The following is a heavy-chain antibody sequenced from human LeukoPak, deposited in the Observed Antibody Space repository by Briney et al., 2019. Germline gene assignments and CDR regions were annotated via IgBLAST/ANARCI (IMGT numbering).Heavy chain of an antibody. CDR3: ARGVGIDY. V-gene: IGHV1-2*02. CDR2: INPNGGGT. D-gene: IGHD1-1*01. CDR1: GYTFTSYD. Sequence: VASVKVSCKASGYTFTSYDINWVRQAPGQGLEWMGWINPNGGGTNYAQKFQGRVTLTRDTSITTAYMELSRLRSEDTALYYCARGVGIDYWGQGTLVTVSS. J-gene: IGHJ4*02.